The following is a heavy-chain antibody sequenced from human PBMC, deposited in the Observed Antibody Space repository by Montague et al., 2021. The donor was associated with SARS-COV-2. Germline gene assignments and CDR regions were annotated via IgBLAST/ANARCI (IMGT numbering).Heavy chain of an antibody. V-gene: IGHV4-59*01. J-gene: IGHJ4*02. CDR2: IYYSGSS. CDR3: ASPGGYCSGGSCYYVY. D-gene: IGHD2-15*01. CDR1: GGSISSYY. Sequence: SETLSLTCTVSGGSISSYYWSWIWQPPGKGLEWIGYIYYSGSSNYNPSLKSRVTISIDTSKNQFSLNLNSVTAADGAVYYCASPGGYCSGGSCYYVYWGQGTLVTVSS.